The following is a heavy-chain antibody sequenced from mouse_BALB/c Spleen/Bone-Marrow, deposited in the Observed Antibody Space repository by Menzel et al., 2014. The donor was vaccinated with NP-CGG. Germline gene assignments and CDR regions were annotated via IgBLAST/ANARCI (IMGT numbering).Heavy chain of an antibody. D-gene: IGHD2-1*01. V-gene: IGHV1-31*01. CDR3: AREYYGNYVLDY. CDR2: INPYNGAT. J-gene: IGHJ2*01. Sequence: EVQLQQSGPELVKPGASVKISCKASGYSFTGYYMHWAKQSHVKSLERIGRINPYNGATSYNQNFKDKASLTVDKSSSTAYMELHSLTSEDSAVYYCAREYYGNYVLDYWGQGTTLTVSS. CDR1: GYSFTGYY.